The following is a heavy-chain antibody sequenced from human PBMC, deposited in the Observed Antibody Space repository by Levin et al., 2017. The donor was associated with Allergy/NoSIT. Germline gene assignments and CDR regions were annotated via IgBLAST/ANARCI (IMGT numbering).Heavy chain of an antibody. Sequence: GESLKISCAASGFTFSSYGMHWVRQAPGKGLEWVAVISYDGSNEYYADSVKGRFTISRDNSKNTLYLQMNSLRAEDTAVYYCAKRSLEWLGTAGGMDVWGQGTTVTVSS. D-gene: IGHD3-3*01. CDR3: AKRSLEWLGTAGGMDV. J-gene: IGHJ6*02. V-gene: IGHV3-30*18. CDR2: ISYDGSNE. CDR1: GFTFSSYG.